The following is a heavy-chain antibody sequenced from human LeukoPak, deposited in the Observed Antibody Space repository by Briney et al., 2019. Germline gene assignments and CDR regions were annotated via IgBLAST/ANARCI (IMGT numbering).Heavy chain of an antibody. CDR3: ASEVASVLDY. J-gene: IGHJ4*02. Sequence: GGSLRLSCAASGFTFSSYEMNWVRQAPGKGLEWVSYISSSGSTIYYADSVKGRFTISRDNSKNTLYLQMNSLRAEDTAVYYCASEVASVLDYWGQGTLVTVSS. CDR2: ISSSGSTI. CDR1: GFTFSSYE. V-gene: IGHV3-48*03. D-gene: IGHD2-15*01.